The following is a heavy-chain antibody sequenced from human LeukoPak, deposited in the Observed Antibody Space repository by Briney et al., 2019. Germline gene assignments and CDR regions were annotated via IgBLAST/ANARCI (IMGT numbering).Heavy chain of an antibody. CDR1: GFTFSSYW. Sequence: GGSLRLSCAASGFTFSSYWMSWVRQAPGKGLEWVANIKQDGSEKYYVDSGKGRFTISRDNAKNSLYLQMNSLRAEDTAVYYCARDYRGYRAPYYFDYWGQGTLVTVSS. J-gene: IGHJ4*02. CDR2: IKQDGSEK. V-gene: IGHV3-7*01. CDR3: ARDYRGYRAPYYFDY. D-gene: IGHD2-15*01.